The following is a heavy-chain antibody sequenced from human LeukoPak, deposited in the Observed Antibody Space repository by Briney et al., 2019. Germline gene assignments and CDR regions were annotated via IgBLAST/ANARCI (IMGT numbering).Heavy chain of an antibody. CDR3: ARGGDIVVVPAAYFDY. J-gene: IGHJ4*02. CDR1: GFTFSSYG. Sequence: GRSLRLSCAASGFTFSSYGMHWVRQAPGKGLEWVAVIWYDGSNKYYADSVKGRFTISRDNPKNTLYLQMNSLRAEDTAVYYCARGGDIVVVPAAYFDYWGQGTLVTVSS. V-gene: IGHV3-33*01. D-gene: IGHD2-2*01. CDR2: IWYDGSNK.